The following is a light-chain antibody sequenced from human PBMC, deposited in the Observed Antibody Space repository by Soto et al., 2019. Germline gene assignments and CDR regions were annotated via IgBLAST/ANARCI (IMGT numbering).Light chain of an antibody. J-gene: IGLJ2*01. CDR2: EVS. CDR3: SSYAGSSVV. CDR1: SSDVGGYNY. V-gene: IGLV2-8*01. Sequence: QPVLTQPPSASGSPGQSVTISCTGTSSDVGGYNYVSWFQQHPGKAPKLMIYEVSERPSGVPDRFSGSKSGNTASLTVSGLQAEDEADYYCSSYAGSSVVFGGGTQLTVL.